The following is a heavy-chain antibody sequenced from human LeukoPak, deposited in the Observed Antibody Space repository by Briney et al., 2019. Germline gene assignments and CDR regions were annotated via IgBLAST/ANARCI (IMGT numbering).Heavy chain of an antibody. CDR3: ARDLGGYYYDSSGYYYYYYYGMDV. CDR2: INSDETTT. D-gene: IGHD3-22*01. V-gene: IGHV3-74*01. Sequence: PGGSLRLSCAASGFSISNYWMHWVRQAPGKGLMWVSRINSDETTTNYADSVKGRFTISRDNAKNMVYLQMNSLRAEDTAVYYCARDLGGYYYDSSGYYYYYYYGMDVWGQGTTVTVSS. J-gene: IGHJ6*02. CDR1: GFSISNYW.